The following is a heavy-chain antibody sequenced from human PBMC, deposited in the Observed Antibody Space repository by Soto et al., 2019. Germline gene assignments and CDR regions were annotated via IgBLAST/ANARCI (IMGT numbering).Heavy chain of an antibody. CDR3: ARTLIGSSWYLPQVHYYRLAV. CDR2: INAGNGNT. J-gene: IGHJ6*02. CDR1: GYTFTSYA. Sequence: GASVKVSCKASGYTFTSYAMHWVRQAPGQRLEWMGWINAGNGNTKYSQKFQGRVTITRDTSASTAYMELSSLRSEDTAVYYCARTLIGSSWYLPQVHYYRLAVWGQGTTVTVSS. D-gene: IGHD6-13*01. V-gene: IGHV1-3*01.